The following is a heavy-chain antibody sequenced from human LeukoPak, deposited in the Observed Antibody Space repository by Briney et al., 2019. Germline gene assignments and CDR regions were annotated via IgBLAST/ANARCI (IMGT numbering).Heavy chain of an antibody. Sequence: HPGGSLRLSCAASGFTFSSYAMSWVRQAPGKGLEWVSGISGSGGSTYYADSVKGRFTISRDNSKNTLYLQMNSLRAEDTAVYYCARKWFGEYTDYWGQGTLVTVSS. D-gene: IGHD3-10*01. CDR3: ARKWFGEYTDY. CDR1: GFTFSSYA. V-gene: IGHV3-23*01. CDR2: ISGSGGST. J-gene: IGHJ4*02.